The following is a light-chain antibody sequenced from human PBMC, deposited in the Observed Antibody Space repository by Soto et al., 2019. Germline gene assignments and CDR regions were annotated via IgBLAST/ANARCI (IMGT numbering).Light chain of an antibody. J-gene: IGKJ5*01. CDR1: QSVSSSY. CDR2: GAS. V-gene: IGKV3-20*01. Sequence: EIVLTQSPGTLSLSPGERATLSCRASQSVSSSYLAWYRQKPGQAPWLLIYGASNRASGVPDRFSGSGSGTDFTLTISGLEPEDFAVYYCQQYGSSPFTFGQGTRLDIK. CDR3: QQYGSSPFT.